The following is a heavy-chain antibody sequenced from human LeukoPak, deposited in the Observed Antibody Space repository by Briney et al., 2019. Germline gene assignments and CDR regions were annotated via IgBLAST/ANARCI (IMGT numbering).Heavy chain of an antibody. D-gene: IGHD3-9*01. J-gene: IGHJ4*02. V-gene: IGHV1-8*03. CDR1: GYTFTSYD. Sequence: ASVKVSCKASGYTFTSYDINWVRQATGQGLEWMGWMNPNSGNKGYAKKFQDRVTITRNPPISPAYMELNSLRSEDTAVYYCAREYYDILTGLYYFDYWGEGTLVTVSS. CDR2: MNPNSGNK. CDR3: AREYYDILTGLYYFDY.